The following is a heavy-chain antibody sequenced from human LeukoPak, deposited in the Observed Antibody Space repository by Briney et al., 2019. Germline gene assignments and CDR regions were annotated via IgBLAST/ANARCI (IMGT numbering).Heavy chain of an antibody. D-gene: IGHD3-10*01. CDR2: INDNGAGT. Sequence: GGSLRLSCAASGFTFSSYAMRWVRQAPGKGLKWVSTINDNGAGTYYADSVKGRSTISRDNTYNTVSLQMNSLRDEDTGVYYCAKGLITGVGPYMGYHYYMDVWGKGATVTVSS. CDR1: GFTFSSYA. CDR3: AKGLITGVGPYMGYHYYMDV. J-gene: IGHJ6*03. V-gene: IGHV3-23*01.